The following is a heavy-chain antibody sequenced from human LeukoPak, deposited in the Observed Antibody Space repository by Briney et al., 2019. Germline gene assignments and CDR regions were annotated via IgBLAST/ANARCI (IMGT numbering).Heavy chain of an antibody. CDR2: ISWNSGSI. CDR1: GFTFDDYA. CDR3: AKDGAAAGTDYFDY. V-gene: IGHV3-9*03. J-gene: IGHJ4*02. Sequence: GGSLRLSCAASGFTFDDYAMHWVRQAPGKGLEWVSGISWNSGSIGYADSVKGRFTISRDNAKNPLYLQMNSLRAEDMALYYCAKDGAAAGTDYFDYWGQGTLVTVSS. D-gene: IGHD6-13*01.